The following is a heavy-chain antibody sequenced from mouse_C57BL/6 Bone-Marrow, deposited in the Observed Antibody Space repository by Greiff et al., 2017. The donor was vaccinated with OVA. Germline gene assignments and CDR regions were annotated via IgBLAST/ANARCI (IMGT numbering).Heavy chain of an antibody. CDR1: GFNIKDDY. CDR2: IDPENGDT. Sequence: VQLQQSGAELVRPGASVKLSCTASGFNIKDDYMHWVKQRPEQGLEWIGWIDPENGDTEYAPKFQGKATITADTSSNTAYLQLSSLTSDDAAVYYCTTSSYLFAYWGQGTLVTVSA. V-gene: IGHV14-4*01. D-gene: IGHD5-1*01. J-gene: IGHJ3*01. CDR3: TTSSYLFAY.